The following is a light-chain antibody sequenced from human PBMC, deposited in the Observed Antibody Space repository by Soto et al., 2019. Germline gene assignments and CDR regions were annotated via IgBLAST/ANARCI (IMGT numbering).Light chain of an antibody. Sequence: ILMTQSPATLSVSPGERATLSCRASQSVSNNLAWNQQKPGQAPRLLIYDASTRATGIPARFSGSGSGTEFTLTISGLQSEDFAVYYCQQYNIWPPWTFGQGTKVEVK. CDR3: QQYNIWPPWT. CDR1: QSVSNN. V-gene: IGKV3-15*01. J-gene: IGKJ1*01. CDR2: DAS.